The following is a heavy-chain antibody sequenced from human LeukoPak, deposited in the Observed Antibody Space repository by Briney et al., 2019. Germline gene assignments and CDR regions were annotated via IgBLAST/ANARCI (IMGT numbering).Heavy chain of an antibody. J-gene: IGHJ4*02. CDR2: IIPIFGTA. CDR3: ARGPRRTSSIAAPFLPFDY. Sequence: GASVKVSCKASGGTFSSYAISWVRQAPGQGLEWMGGIIPIFGTANYAQKFQGRVTITTDESTSTAYMELSSLRSEDTAVYYCARGPRRTSSIAAPFLPFDYWGQGTLVTVPS. D-gene: IGHD6-6*01. CDR1: GGTFSSYA. V-gene: IGHV1-69*05.